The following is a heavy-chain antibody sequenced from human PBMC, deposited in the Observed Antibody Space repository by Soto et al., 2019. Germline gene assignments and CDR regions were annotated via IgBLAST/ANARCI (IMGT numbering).Heavy chain of an antibody. J-gene: IGHJ5*02. Sequence: SVKVSGKASGDTFSSYAISWGRQAPGQGLEWMGEIIPPFTTPNYAQKFQGRVTITADESTNTVYMELSSLRSEDTAVYYCARVPATVTPWFDPWGQGTLVAVSS. CDR1: GDTFSSYA. D-gene: IGHD4-17*01. CDR2: IIPPFTTP. CDR3: ARVPATVTPWFDP. V-gene: IGHV1-69*13.